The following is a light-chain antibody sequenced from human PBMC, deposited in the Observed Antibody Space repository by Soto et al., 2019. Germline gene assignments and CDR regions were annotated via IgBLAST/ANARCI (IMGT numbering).Light chain of an antibody. CDR1: QTISTY. Sequence: DIQMTQSPSSLSASVGDRVTITCRASQTISTYLNWYQQKRGAAPKLLIYAASSLQGGVPSRISGSGSGTDFTLTISSLQPEDFATYYCQQSYSNPKTFGQGTKVEIK. V-gene: IGKV1-39*01. J-gene: IGKJ1*01. CDR3: QQSYSNPKT. CDR2: AAS.